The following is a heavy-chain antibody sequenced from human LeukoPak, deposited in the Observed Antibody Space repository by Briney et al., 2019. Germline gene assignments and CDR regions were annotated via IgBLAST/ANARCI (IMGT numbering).Heavy chain of an antibody. J-gene: IGHJ4*02. CDR3: ARGFRSVTTWGYFDY. CDR1: GFTFSSYS. CDR2: ISSSSSYI. D-gene: IGHD4-17*01. Sequence: GGSLRLSCAASGFTFSSYSMNWVRQAPGKGLEWVSSISSSSSYIYYADSVKGRFTISRDNSRNTLSLQMNSLRVDDTAVYYCARGFRSVTTWGYFDYWGQGALVTVSS. V-gene: IGHV3-21*01.